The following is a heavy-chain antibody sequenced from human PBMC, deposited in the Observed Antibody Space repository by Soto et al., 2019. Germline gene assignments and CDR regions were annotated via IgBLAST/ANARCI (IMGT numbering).Heavy chain of an antibody. CDR2: ICSSSSTI. D-gene: IGHD2-2*01. CDR1: GFTFSTYW. CDR3: ARDYVGAYCSSTSCYSDYYYGMDV. V-gene: IGHV3-48*01. Sequence: GGSLRLSCAASGFTFSTYWMSWVRQAPGKGLEWVSYICSSSSTIYYADSVKGRFTISRDNAKNSLYLQMNSLRAEDTAVYYCARDYVGAYCSSTSCYSDYYYGMDVWGQGTTVTVSS. J-gene: IGHJ6*02.